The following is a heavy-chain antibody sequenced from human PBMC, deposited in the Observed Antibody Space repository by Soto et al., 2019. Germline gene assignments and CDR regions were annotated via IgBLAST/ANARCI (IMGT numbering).Heavy chain of an antibody. CDR2: IYWDDDK. Sequence: QITLKESGPPLVKPTQTLTLTCTFSGFSFSTGGVGVGWIRQPPGKALEWLAVIYWDDDKRYNPSLKTRLTITKDTSKNQVVLTMTNMDPVDTATYFCAHSPFFGDKLDYWGQGALVTVSS. V-gene: IGHV2-5*02. D-gene: IGHD2-21*01. CDR1: GFSFSTGGVG. J-gene: IGHJ4*02. CDR3: AHSPFFGDKLDY.